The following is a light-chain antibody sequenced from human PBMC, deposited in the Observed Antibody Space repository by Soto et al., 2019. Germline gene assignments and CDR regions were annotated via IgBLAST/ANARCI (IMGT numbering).Light chain of an antibody. CDR2: GAS. CDR3: QQYYSTPPRT. J-gene: IGKJ4*02. V-gene: IGKV3D-15*01. Sequence: EIVMTRSPATLSLSPGERATLSCRASQSVSSNLAWYQQKPGQAPRLLIYGASTRATGIPARFSGSGAGTEFILTISSLQSEDFAVYYCQQYYSTPPRTFGEGTKVKIK. CDR1: QSVSSN.